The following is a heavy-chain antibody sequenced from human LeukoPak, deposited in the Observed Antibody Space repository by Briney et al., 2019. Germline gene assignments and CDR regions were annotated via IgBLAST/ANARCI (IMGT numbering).Heavy chain of an antibody. CDR2: IYPGDSDT. CDR1: GYSFTTYW. V-gene: IGHV5-51*01. J-gene: IGHJ4*02. Sequence: GESLTISCKASGYSFTTYWIGWVRQVPGKGLEWMGIIYPGDSDTRYSPSFQGQVTISADKSISTAYLQWSSLKASDTSMYYCARQGVYSSTDYWGQGTLVTVSS. D-gene: IGHD6-6*01. CDR3: ARQGVYSSTDY.